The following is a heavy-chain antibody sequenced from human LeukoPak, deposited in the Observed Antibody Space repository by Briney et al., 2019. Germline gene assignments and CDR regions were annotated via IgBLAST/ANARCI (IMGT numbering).Heavy chain of an antibody. V-gene: IGHV1-8*03. J-gene: IGHJ4*02. CDR1: GYTFTIYG. Sequence: ASVKVSCKASGYTFTIYGISWVRQATGQGLEWLGWMDPNTGNTGYAQKFQGRVTITRNTSISTAYMELSSLRSEDTAVYYCAAHRHYSSGWFDYWGQGTLVTVSS. CDR3: AAHRHYSSGWFDY. CDR2: MDPNTGNT. D-gene: IGHD6-19*01.